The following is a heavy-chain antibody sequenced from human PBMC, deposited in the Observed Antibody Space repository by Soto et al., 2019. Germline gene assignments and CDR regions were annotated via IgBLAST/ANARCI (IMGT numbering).Heavy chain of an antibody. V-gene: IGHV3-9*01. D-gene: IGHD6-13*01. Sequence: SGGSLRLSCAASGFTFDDYAMHWVRQVPGKGLEWVSGINWNSGSIGYGDSVKGRFAISRDNANNSLHLQMNSLSAEDTAFYYCVKDESINWYSGHFRHWGQGTLVTVSS. CDR2: INWNSGSI. CDR1: GFTFDDYA. J-gene: IGHJ1*01. CDR3: VKDESINWYSGHFRH.